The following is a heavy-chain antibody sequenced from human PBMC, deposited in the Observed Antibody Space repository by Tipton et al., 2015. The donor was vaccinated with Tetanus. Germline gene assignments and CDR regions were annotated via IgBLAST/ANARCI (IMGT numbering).Heavy chain of an antibody. D-gene: IGHD3-22*01. V-gene: IGHV4-59*04. CDR2: IYYSGST. CDR1: GGSISTYY. J-gene: IGHJ3*02. CDR3: ARLSSSANDAHAFDI. Sequence: LRLSCSVSGGSISTYYWSWIRQPPGKGLEWIGSIYYSGSTYCNPSLASRVTMSVDTSKIQFSLKVSSVTAADTAVYYCARLSSSANDAHAFDIWGQGTMVTVSS.